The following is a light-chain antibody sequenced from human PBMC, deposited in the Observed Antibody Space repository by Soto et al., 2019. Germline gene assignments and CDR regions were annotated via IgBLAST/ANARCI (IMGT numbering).Light chain of an antibody. V-gene: IGKV1-5*03. J-gene: IGKJ3*01. CDR3: QHYGTSAL. CDR2: KAS. Sequence: DIQMTQSPSTLSASVGDRVTITCRASQSISSWLAWYQQKPGKAPKLLIYKASSLESGVPSRFSGSGSGTEFTLTISSLQPDDFATYYCQHYGTSALFGPGTKVDIK. CDR1: QSISSW.